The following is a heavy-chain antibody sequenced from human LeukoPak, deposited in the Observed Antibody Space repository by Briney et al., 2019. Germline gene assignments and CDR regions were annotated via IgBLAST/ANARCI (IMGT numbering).Heavy chain of an antibody. CDR3: ASPRGDDSGGYYTWYFHH. CDR1: GVSINSGNLY. CDR2: THGNGNT. D-gene: IGHD3-22*01. V-gene: IGHV4-61*02. J-gene: IGHJ1*01. Sequence: PSETLSLTCIVSGVSINSGNLYWSWIRQPAGKGLEWIGRTHGNGNTDYNPSLKSRVTISVDRSKNQFSLQLNSVTAADTAVYFCASPRGDDSGGYYTWYFHHWGQGILVTVSS.